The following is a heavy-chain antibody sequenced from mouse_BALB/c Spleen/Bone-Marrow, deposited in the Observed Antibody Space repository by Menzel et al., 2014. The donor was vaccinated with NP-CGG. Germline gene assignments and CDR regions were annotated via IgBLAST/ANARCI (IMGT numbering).Heavy chain of an antibody. J-gene: IGHJ3*01. CDR3: TTGFAY. D-gene: IGHD3-1*01. Sequence: EVQVVESGGGLVQPGGSMKLSCVASGFTFSNYWMNWVRQSPEKGLEWVVEIRLKSNNYATHYAESVKGRFTISRDDSKSSVYLQMNNLRAEDTGIYYCTTGFAYWGQGTLVTVSA. CDR2: IRLKSNNYAT. CDR1: GFTFSNYW. V-gene: IGHV6-6*02.